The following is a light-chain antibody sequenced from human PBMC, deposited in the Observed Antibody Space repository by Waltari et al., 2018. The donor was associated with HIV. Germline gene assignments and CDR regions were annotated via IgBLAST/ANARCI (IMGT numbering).Light chain of an antibody. CDR1: SSDVGAYNY. CDR3: SSYTTRNTRV. V-gene: IGLV2-14*01. J-gene: IGLJ2*01. Sequence: QSALTQPASVSGSPGQSITISCTGTSSDVGAYNYVSWYQQHPGKAPKLMIYEVNNRPSGVSNRFSGSKSGNTASLTISGLQAEDEADYYCSSYTTRNTRVFGGGTKLTVL. CDR2: EVN.